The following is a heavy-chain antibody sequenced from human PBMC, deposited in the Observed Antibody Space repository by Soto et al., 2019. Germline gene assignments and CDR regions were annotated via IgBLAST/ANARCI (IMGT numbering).Heavy chain of an antibody. CDR1: GFTFSDYW. D-gene: IGHD3-9*01. V-gene: IGHV3-7*02. CDR3: ARGTLEYFDWPIDY. J-gene: IGHJ4*02. CDR2: IKQDGSEK. Sequence: HPGGSLRLSCAASGFTFSDYWMNWLRQAPGKGLEWMANIKQDGSEKYYVDSVKGRFTISRDNAKNSLYLQMNSLRAEDTAVYYCARGTLEYFDWPIDYWGQGTLVTVSS.